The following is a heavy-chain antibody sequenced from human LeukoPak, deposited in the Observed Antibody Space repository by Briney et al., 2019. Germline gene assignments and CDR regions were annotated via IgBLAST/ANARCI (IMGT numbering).Heavy chain of an antibody. CDR3: AGYRSGSRNDAFDI. CDR1: GFTVSSNY. Sequence: GGSLRLSCAASGFTVSSNYMSWVRQAPGKGLEWVSVIYSGGSTYYADSVKGRFTISRDNSKNTLYLQMNSLRAEDTAVYYCAGYRSGSRNDAFDIWGQGTMVTVSS. CDR2: IYSGGST. D-gene: IGHD1-26*01. J-gene: IGHJ3*02. V-gene: IGHV3-53*01.